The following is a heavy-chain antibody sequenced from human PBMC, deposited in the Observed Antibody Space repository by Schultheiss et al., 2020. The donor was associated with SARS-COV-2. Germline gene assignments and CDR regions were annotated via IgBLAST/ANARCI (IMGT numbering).Heavy chain of an antibody. V-gene: IGHV3-33*01. CDR3: ARSLNYASVYYYYYGMDV. J-gene: IGHJ6*02. Sequence: GGSLRLSCAASGFTFSSYGMHWVRQAPGKGLEWVAVIWYDGSNKYYADSVKGRFTISRDNSKNTLYLQMNSLRAEDTAVYYCARSLNYASVYYYYYGMDVWGQGTTVTVS. CDR2: IWYDGSNK. D-gene: IGHD4-11*01. CDR1: GFTFSSYG.